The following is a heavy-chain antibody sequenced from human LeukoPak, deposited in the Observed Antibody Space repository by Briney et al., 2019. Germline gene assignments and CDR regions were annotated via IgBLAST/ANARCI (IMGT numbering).Heavy chain of an antibody. D-gene: IGHD4-17*01. CDR2: IYHSGTT. CDR1: GGSLSGYY. Sequence: PSETLFLTCAVYGGSLSGYYWSWIRQPPGKGLEWIGSIYHSGTTSYNPSLKSRVTISVDTSKNQFSLRLSSVTAADTAVYYCARGRGDYVDYYFDYWGQGTLVTVSS. J-gene: IGHJ4*02. V-gene: IGHV4-34*01. CDR3: ARGRGDYVDYYFDY.